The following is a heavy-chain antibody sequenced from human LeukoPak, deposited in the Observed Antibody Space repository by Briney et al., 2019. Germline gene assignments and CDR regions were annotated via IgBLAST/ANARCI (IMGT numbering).Heavy chain of an antibody. CDR2: IKQDGSEK. D-gene: IGHD3-22*01. V-gene: IGHV3-7*01. CDR3: AREAGHYSFFDY. Sequence: PGGSLRLSCAASGFTFSSYWMSWVRQAPGKGLEWVANIKQDGSEKYYVDSVKGRFTISRDNAKNSLYLQMNSLRSEDMAVYYCAREAGHYSFFDYWGQGTLVTVSS. J-gene: IGHJ4*02. CDR1: GFTFSSYW.